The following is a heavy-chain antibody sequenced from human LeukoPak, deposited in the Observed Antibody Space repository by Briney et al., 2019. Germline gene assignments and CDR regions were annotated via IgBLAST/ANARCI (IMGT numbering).Heavy chain of an antibody. CDR2: VNPNSVGT. CDR1: GATFTGYY. Sequence: SVRVSYKASGATFTGYYMHWGREAPGHGLEWGWWVNPNSVGTIYAQKFQGRVTTTRDTSISTAYMELSRLRSDDTAVYYCATAWGLAEASPGNFDPWGQGTLVTVFS. V-gene: IGHV1-2*02. J-gene: IGHJ5*02. D-gene: IGHD6-13*01. CDR3: ATAWGLAEASPGNFDP.